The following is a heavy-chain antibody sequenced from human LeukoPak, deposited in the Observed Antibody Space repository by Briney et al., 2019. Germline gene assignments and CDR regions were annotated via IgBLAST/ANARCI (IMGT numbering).Heavy chain of an antibody. D-gene: IGHD1-26*01. CDR2: ISSSSSTI. CDR1: GFTFSSYS. Sequence: GGSLRLSCAASGFTFSSYSMNWVRQAPGKGLEWVSYISSSSSTIYYADSVKGRFTISRDNAKSSLYLQMNSLRAEDTAVYYCATEIVGANDYWGQGTLVTVSS. V-gene: IGHV3-48*01. CDR3: ATEIVGANDY. J-gene: IGHJ4*02.